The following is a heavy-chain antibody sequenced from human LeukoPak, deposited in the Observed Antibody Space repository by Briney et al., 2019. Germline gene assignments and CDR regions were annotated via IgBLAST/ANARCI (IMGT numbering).Heavy chain of an antibody. V-gene: IGHV4-61*08. CDR1: GGSISSGDYY. CDR3: AGTYYGFWSGYYPHYYYYYMDV. D-gene: IGHD3-3*01. CDR2: IYYSGST. Sequence: SETLSLTCTVSGGSISSGDYYWSWIRQPPGKGLEWIGYIYYSGSTAYNPSLKSRVTISVDTPKNQFSLKLSSVTAADTAVYCCAGTYYGFWSGYYPHYYYYYMDVWGKGTTVTVSS. J-gene: IGHJ6*03.